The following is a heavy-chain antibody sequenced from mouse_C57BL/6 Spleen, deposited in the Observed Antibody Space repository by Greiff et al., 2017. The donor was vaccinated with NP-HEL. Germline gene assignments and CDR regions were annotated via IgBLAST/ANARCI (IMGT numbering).Heavy chain of an antibody. V-gene: IGHV5-6*02. CDR1: GFTFSSYG. J-gene: IGHJ2*01. CDR2: ISSGGSYT. CDR3: ARQNDYDQDFDY. D-gene: IGHD2-4*01. Sequence: DVMLVESGGDLVKPGGSLKLSCAASGFTFSSYGMSWVRQTPDKRLEWVATISSGGSYTYYPDSVKGRFTISRDNAKNTLYLQMSSLKSEDTAMYYCARQNDYDQDFDYWGQGTTLTVSS.